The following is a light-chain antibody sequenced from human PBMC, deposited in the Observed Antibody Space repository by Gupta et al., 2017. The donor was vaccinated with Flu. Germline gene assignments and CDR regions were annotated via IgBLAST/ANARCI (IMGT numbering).Light chain of an antibody. CDR2: WAS. Sequence: DIVMTQSPDSLVVSLGERATINCKSSQSVLYSSNNKNYLAWYQQNPGQPPKLIISWASTRESGVPDRFSGSGSGTDFTLTISSLQAEDVAVYYCQQYYTTPRTFGQGTKVEIK. CDR3: QQYYTTPRT. V-gene: IGKV4-1*01. CDR1: QSVLYSSNNKNY. J-gene: IGKJ1*01.